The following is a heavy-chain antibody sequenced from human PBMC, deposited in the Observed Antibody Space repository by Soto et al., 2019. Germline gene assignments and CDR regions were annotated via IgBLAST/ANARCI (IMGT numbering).Heavy chain of an antibody. D-gene: IGHD6-6*01. CDR3: ARGSSSTPLFDY. V-gene: IGHV1-18*01. CDR2: ISAYNGNT. CDR1: GYNFMKYG. J-gene: IGHJ4*02. Sequence: ASVKVSCKGFGYNFMKYGISWVRQAPGQGLEWMGWISAYNGNTNYAQKLQGRVTMTTDTSTSTAYMELRSLRSDDTAVYYCARGSSSTPLFDYWGQGTLVTVSS.